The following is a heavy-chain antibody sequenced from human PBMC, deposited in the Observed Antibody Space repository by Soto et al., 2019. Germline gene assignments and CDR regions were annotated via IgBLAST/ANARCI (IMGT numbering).Heavy chain of an antibody. CDR2: ISSSSSTI. J-gene: IGHJ6*02. CDR3: ARDSLYYYGSGDTDGMDV. CDR1: GFTFSSYS. V-gene: IGHV3-48*01. Sequence: GGSLTLSCAASGFTFSSYSMNWVRQAPGKGLEWVSYISSSSSTIYYADSVKGRFTISRDNAKNSLYLQMNSLRAEDTAVYYCARDSLYYYGSGDTDGMDVWGQGTTVTVSS. D-gene: IGHD3-10*01.